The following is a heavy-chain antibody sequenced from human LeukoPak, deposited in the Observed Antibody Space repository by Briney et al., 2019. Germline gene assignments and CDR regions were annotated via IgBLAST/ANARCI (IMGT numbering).Heavy chain of an antibody. V-gene: IGHV3-66*02. Sequence: GGSLRLSCAASGFTFSSYWMSWVRQAPGKGLEWVSVIYSGGSTYYADSVKGRFTISRDNSKNTLYLQMNSLRAEDTAVYYRAKDPVRYCSSTSCYGLDPWGQGTLVTVSS. CDR2: IYSGGST. D-gene: IGHD2-2*01. CDR3: AKDPVRYCSSTSCYGLDP. J-gene: IGHJ5*02. CDR1: GFTFSSYW.